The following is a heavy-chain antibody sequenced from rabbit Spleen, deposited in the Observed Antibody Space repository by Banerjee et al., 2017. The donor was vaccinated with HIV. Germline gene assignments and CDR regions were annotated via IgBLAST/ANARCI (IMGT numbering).Heavy chain of an antibody. V-gene: IGHV1S45*01. CDR3: ARDTSSSFSSYGMDL. Sequence: QEQLVESGGGLVKPGASLTLTCTASGFPFSNKAVMCWVRQAPGKGLEWIACINAVTGKAVYASWAKGRFTFSKTSSTTVTLQMTSLTAADTATYFCARDTSSSFSSYGMDLWGPGTLVTVS. J-gene: IGHJ6*01. D-gene: IGHD1-1*01. CDR1: GFPFSNKAV. CDR2: INAVTGKA.